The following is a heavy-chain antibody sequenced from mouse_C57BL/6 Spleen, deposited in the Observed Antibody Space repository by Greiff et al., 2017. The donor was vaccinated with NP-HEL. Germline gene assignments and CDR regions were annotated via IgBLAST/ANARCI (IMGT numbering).Heavy chain of an antibody. CDR1: GFTFSSYT. V-gene: IGHV5-9*01. D-gene: IGHD3-2*02. J-gene: IGHJ3*01. CDR3: ARHDKPTAQATWFAY. CDR2: ISGGGGNT. Sequence: EVMLVESGGGLVKPGGSLKLSCAASGFTFSSYTMSWVRQTPEKRLEWVATISGGGGNTYYPDSVKGRFTISRDNAKNTLYLQMSSLRSEDTALYYCARHDKPTAQATWFAYWGQGTLVTVSA.